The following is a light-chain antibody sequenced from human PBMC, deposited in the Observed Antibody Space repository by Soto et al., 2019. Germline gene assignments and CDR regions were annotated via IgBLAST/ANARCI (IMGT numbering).Light chain of an antibody. CDR3: QQYHTSPIT. Sequence: EIVMTQSPATLSVSPGERATLSCRASQSVSSNLAWYQQTPGQAPRILIYGASTRATGIPARFSGSGSGTEFTLTISRLQSEDCAIYYCQQYHTSPITFGGGTKVDIK. CDR1: QSVSSN. V-gene: IGKV3-15*01. J-gene: IGKJ4*01. CDR2: GAS.